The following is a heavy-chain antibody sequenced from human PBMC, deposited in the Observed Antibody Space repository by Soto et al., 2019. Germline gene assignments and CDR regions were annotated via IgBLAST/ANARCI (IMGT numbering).Heavy chain of an antibody. CDR3: ASGWFGPDV. D-gene: IGHD3-10*01. Sequence: EVQLVESGGGLVQPGGSLRLSCAASEFTFSGRSVHWVRQAPGKGLVWVSGIDKVGTDSTYAESVKGRFTSSRDNAKNTVYLQMNSLRVEDTAGYYFASGWFGPDVWGKATTFTISS. CDR1: EFTFSGRS. V-gene: IGHV3-74*01. CDR2: IDKVGTDS. J-gene: IGHJ6*03.